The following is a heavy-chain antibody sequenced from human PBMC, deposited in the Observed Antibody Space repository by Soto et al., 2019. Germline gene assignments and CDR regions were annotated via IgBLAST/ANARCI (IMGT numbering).Heavy chain of an antibody. CDR2: IYYSGST. J-gene: IGHJ3*02. D-gene: IGHD1-1*01. CDR3: ARRGWNDDMGALDI. V-gene: IGHV4-59*08. Sequence: QVQLQESGPGLVKPSETLSLTCTVSGGSISSYYWSWIRQPPGKGLEWIGYIYYSGSTNYNPSLKSRVTISVDTSKNQFSLKLSSVTAADTAVYYCARRGWNDDMGALDIWGQGTMVTVSS. CDR1: GGSISSYY.